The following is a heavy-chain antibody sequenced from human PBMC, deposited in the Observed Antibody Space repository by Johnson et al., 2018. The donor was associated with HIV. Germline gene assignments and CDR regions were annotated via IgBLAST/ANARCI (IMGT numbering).Heavy chain of an antibody. CDR3: AKSSDEYSSSSDAFDI. CDR1: GFTFSSYC. V-gene: IGHV3-30*02. Sequence: QVQLVESGGGLVQPGGSLRLSCAASGFTFSSYCMHWVRQAPGKGLDWVAFIWYDGSKTYYGDSVKGRFTISRDNSKNTLYLQMNSLRAEDTAVYYCAKSSDEYSSSSDAFDIWGQGTMVTVSS. CDR2: IWYDGSKT. D-gene: IGHD6-6*01. J-gene: IGHJ3*02.